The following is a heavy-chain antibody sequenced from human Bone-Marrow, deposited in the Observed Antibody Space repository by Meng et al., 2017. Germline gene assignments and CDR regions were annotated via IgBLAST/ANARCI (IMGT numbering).Heavy chain of an antibody. D-gene: IGHD6-13*01. CDR1: GGSFSGYY. J-gene: IGHJ5*02. CDR2: INHSGST. CDR3: AREDSSSWSSPVNWFDP. Sequence: QGQLQQGGAGLLKPSETRSLPCAVYGGSFSGYYWSWIRQPPGKGLEWIGEINHSGSTNYNPSLKSRVTISVDTSKNQFSLKLSSVTAADTAVYYCAREDSSSWSSPVNWFDPWGQGTLVTVSS. V-gene: IGHV4-34*01.